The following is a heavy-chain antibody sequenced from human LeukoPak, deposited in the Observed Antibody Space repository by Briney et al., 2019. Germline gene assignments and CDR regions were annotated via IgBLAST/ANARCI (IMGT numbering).Heavy chain of an antibody. Sequence: GGSLRLSCAASGFTFSSYGMNWVRQAPGKGLEWVSSISSSSSYIYYADSVKGRFTISRDNAKNSLYLQMNSLRAEDTAVYYCARDLDSSGPPFDYWGQGTLVTVSS. CDR3: ARDLDSSGPPFDY. CDR2: ISSSSSYI. D-gene: IGHD3-22*01. CDR1: GFTFSSYG. J-gene: IGHJ4*02. V-gene: IGHV3-21*01.